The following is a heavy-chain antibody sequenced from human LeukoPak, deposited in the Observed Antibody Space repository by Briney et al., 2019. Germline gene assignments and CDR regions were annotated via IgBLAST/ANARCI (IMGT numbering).Heavy chain of an antibody. V-gene: IGHV3-48*01. CDR1: GFTFSSYA. J-gene: IGHJ6*02. CDR3: ARDKGSGWSYYYGMDV. Sequence: PVGSLRLSCAASGFTFSSYAMNWVRQAPGKGREGVSYISSSGSTIYYAASVKGRFTISSDKAKNSLYLQMNSLRAEDTAVYYCARDKGSGWSYYYGMDVWGQGTTVTVSS. CDR2: ISSSGSTI. D-gene: IGHD6-19*01.